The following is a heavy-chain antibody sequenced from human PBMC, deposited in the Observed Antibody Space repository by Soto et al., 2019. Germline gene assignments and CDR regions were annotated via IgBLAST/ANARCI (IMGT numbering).Heavy chain of an antibody. V-gene: IGHV4-39*01. CDR3: ATLWFGEGNY. CDR2: IYYSGST. CDR1: GGSISSSSYY. J-gene: IGHJ4*02. D-gene: IGHD3-10*01. Sequence: QLQLQESGPGLVKPSETLSLTCTVSGGSISSSSYYWGWIRQSPGKGLEWIGSIYYSGSTYYNPSLKSRVPISVDTSKNQFSLKLSSVTAADTAVYYCATLWFGEGNYWGQGTLVTVSS.